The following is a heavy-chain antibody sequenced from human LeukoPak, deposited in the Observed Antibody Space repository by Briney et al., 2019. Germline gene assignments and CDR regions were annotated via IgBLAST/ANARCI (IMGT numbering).Heavy chain of an antibody. CDR1: GYSISSGYY. CDR2: IYHSGST. CDR3: ARGRYCSGGSCYYLSYFDY. D-gene: IGHD2-15*01. Sequence: SETLSLTCAVSGYSISSGYYWGWIRQPPGKGLEWIGSIYHSGSTYYNPSLKSRVTISVDTSKNQFSLKLSSVTAADTAVYYCARGRYCSGGSCYYLSYFDYWGQGTLVTVSS. J-gene: IGHJ4*02. V-gene: IGHV4-38-2*01.